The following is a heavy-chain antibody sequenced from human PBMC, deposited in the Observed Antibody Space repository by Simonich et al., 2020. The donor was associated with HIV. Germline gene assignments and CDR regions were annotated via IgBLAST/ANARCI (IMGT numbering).Heavy chain of an antibody. D-gene: IGHD2-15*01. CDR3: ARGRGGMSRGYVDY. J-gene: IGHJ4*02. V-gene: IGHV1-8*03. Sequence: QVQLVQSGAEVKKPGASVKVSCKASGYTFTSYDINWVRQATGQGLEWMGWMNPNRGNTGYAQKFQGRVTITRTTSISTAYRALSSLRPEDTAVYYCARGRGGMSRGYVDYWGQGTLVTVSS. CDR1: GYTFTSYD. CDR2: MNPNRGNT.